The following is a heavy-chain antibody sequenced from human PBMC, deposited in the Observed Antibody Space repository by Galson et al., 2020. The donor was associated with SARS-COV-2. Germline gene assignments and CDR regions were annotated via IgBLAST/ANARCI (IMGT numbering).Heavy chain of an antibody. V-gene: IGHV3-48*01. CDR3: ARPLPPTLPSRGAFDI. CDR2: ISSSSSTI. D-gene: IGHD3-10*01. Sequence: GESLKISCAASGFTFSSYSMNWVRQAPGKGLEWVSYISSSSSTIYYADSVKGRFTISRDNAKNSLYLQMNSLRAEDTAVYYCARPLPPTLPSRGAFDIWGQGTMVTVSS. CDR1: GFTFSSYS. J-gene: IGHJ3*02.